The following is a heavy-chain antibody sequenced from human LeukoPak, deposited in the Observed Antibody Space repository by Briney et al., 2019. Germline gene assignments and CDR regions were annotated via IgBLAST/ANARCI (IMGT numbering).Heavy chain of an antibody. J-gene: IGHJ6*03. V-gene: IGHV3-30-3*01. CDR1: GFTFSSYA. CDR3: VRDRNGNYYYYMDV. D-gene: IGHD1-26*01. Sequence: GGSLRLSCAASGFTFSSYAMHWVRQAPGKGLEWVAVISYDGSNKYYADSVKGRFTISRDNSKNTLYLQMNSLRAEDTAVYYCVRDRNGNYYYYMDVWGKGATVTVSS. CDR2: ISYDGSNK.